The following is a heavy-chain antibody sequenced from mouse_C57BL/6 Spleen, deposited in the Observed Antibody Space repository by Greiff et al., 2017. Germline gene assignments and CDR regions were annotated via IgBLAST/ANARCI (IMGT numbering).Heavy chain of an antibody. Sequence: DVMLVESGGGLVKPGGSLKLSCAASGFTFSDYGMHWVRQAPEKGLEWVAYISSGSSTIYYADTVKGRFTISRDNAKNTLFLQMTSLRSEDTAMYYCARQGDYDAWFAYWGQGTLVTVSA. CDR1: GFTFSDYG. CDR3: ARQGDYDAWFAY. CDR2: ISSGSSTI. D-gene: IGHD2-4*01. J-gene: IGHJ3*01. V-gene: IGHV5-17*01.